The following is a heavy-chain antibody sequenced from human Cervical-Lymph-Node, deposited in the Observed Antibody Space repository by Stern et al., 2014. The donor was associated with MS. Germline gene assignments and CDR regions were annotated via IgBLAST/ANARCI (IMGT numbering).Heavy chain of an antibody. CDR3: ARDSDILFAMDV. D-gene: IGHD2-15*01. Sequence: VQLVESGAEVKKPGSSVKVSCKASGGIFRNSAFSWVRQAPGQGLEWMGGSIPIFGTANYAQNFQGRVTITADESTSTAYMELSSLRSDDTAVYYCARDSDILFAMDVWGQGTTVTVSS. CDR2: SIPIFGTA. J-gene: IGHJ6*02. V-gene: IGHV1-69*01. CDR1: GGIFRNSA.